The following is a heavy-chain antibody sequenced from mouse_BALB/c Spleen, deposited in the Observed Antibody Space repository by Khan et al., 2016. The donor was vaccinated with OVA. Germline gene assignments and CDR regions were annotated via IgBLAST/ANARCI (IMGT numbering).Heavy chain of an antibody. CDR2: ISTSGSYT. V-gene: IGHV5-6*01. CDR1: GFTFSSYG. D-gene: IGHD1-1*01. J-gene: IGHJ4*01. CDR3: ARCLYGSSYDYYAMDY. Sequence: EVELVESGGDLVKPGGSLKLSCAASGFTFSSYGMSWVRQTPDKRLEWVAIISTSGSYTYYPDSVKGRFTISRDNAKNTRYLQMSSLKSEDTAMYYCARCLYGSSYDYYAMDYWGQGTSVTVSS.